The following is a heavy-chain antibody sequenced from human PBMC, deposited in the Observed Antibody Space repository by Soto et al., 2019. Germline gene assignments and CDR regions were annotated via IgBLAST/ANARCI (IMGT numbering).Heavy chain of an antibody. Sequence: QVQLVESGGGVVQPGRSLRLSCAASGFTFSSYGMHWVRQAPGKGLEWVAVIWYDGSNKYYADSVKGRFTISRDNSKNTLYLQMNSLRAEDTAGYYCARGPDYGDPIDYWGQGTLVTVSS. CDR1: GFTFSSYG. CDR3: ARGPDYGDPIDY. J-gene: IGHJ4*02. CDR2: IWYDGSNK. D-gene: IGHD4-17*01. V-gene: IGHV3-33*01.